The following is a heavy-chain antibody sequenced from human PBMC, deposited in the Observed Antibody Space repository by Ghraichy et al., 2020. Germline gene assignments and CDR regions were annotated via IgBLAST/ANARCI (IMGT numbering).Heavy chain of an antibody. CDR2: ISGSGASA. CDR1: GFTFSSYG. Sequence: GGSLRLSCEVSGFTFSSYGMSWVRQAPGKGLEWVSGISGSGASAYYADSVKGRFTISRDNSKNTLYLQMNSLRAEDTAVYYCAKDAYDFWSAYYFADVWGQGTTVTASS. V-gene: IGHV3-23*01. CDR3: AKDAYDFWSAYYFADV. D-gene: IGHD3-3*01. J-gene: IGHJ6*02.